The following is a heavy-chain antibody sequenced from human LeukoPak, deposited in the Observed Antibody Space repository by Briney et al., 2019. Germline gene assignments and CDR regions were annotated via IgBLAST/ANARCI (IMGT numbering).Heavy chain of an antibody. CDR2: ISGSGGTT. CDR3: ARDSQTLTTVTNWLDP. V-gene: IGHV3-23*01. CDR1: GLTFNTFN. D-gene: IGHD4-17*01. Sequence: PGGSLRLSCAASGLTFNTFNMNWVRQAPGMGLEWVSSISGSGGTTHYADSVKGRFAISRDKSKNTVYLHMDSLRAEDTAIYYCARDSQTLTTVTNWLDPWGQGTLVTVSS. J-gene: IGHJ5*02.